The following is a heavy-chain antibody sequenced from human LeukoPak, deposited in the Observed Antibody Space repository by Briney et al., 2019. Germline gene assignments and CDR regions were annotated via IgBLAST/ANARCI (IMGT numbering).Heavy chain of an antibody. J-gene: IGHJ5*02. D-gene: IGHD1-26*01. V-gene: IGHV1-69*13. CDR2: IIPIFGTA. CDR3: AREGGGLLSLDP. CDR1: GGTFSSYA. Sequence: SVKVSCQASGGTFSSYAISWVRQAPGQGLEWMGGIIPIFGTANYAQKFQGRVTITADESTSTAYMELSSLRSEDTAVYYCAREGGGLLSLDPWGQGTLVTVSS.